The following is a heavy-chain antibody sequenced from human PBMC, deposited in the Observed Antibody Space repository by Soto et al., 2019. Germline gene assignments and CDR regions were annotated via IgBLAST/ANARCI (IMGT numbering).Heavy chain of an antibody. CDR3: AKAGDSTVYYYDTGDFRP. Sequence: GGSLRLSCAASGFTFDDYAMHWVRQAPGKGLEWVSGISWNNGNIGYADSVRGRFTISRDNAKHSLYLQMNSLRAEDTAVYYCAKAGDSTVYYYDTGDFRPWGRGTLVPVSS. CDR1: GFTFDDYA. D-gene: IGHD3-9*01. J-gene: IGHJ1*01. CDR2: ISWNNGNI. V-gene: IGHV3-9*01.